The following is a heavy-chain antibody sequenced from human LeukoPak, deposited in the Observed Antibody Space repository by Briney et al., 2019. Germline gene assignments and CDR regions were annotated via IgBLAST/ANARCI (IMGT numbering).Heavy chain of an antibody. Sequence: ASVKVSCKASGYTFTGYYMHWVRQAPGQGLEWMGWINPNSGGTNYAQKFQGSVTMTRDTSISTAYMELSRLRSDDTAVYYCAGGYSVAVPFQHWGQGTLVTVSS. D-gene: IGHD6-19*01. V-gene: IGHV1-2*02. CDR1: GYTFTGYY. CDR2: INPNSGGT. J-gene: IGHJ1*01. CDR3: AGGYSVAVPFQH.